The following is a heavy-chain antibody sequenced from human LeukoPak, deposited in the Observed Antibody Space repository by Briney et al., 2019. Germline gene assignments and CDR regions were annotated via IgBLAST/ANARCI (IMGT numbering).Heavy chain of an antibody. V-gene: IGHV1-2*02. J-gene: IGHJ4*02. Sequence: ASVKVSCKASGYTFSGYYVHWVRQAPGQGLEWMGWINPNSGGTKSAQKFQGRVTMTRDTSISTAYMELSRLRSDDTAVYYCARAGSSWSGFDYWGQGTLVTVSS. D-gene: IGHD6-13*01. CDR1: GYTFSGYY. CDR2: INPNSGGT. CDR3: ARAGSSWSGFDY.